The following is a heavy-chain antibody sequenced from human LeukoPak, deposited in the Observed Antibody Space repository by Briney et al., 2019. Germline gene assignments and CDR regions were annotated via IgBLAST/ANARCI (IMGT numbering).Heavy chain of an antibody. Sequence: GSLRPSCATPGFNLRNYWVHLVRQTPGKGLGWVSRINSEGSSTSYADSVKGRFTISRDNAKNTLYLQMNSLRAEDTAVYYCARVEQQWLVHSDYWGQGTLVTVSS. V-gene: IGHV3-74*01. CDR1: GFNLRNYW. CDR3: ARVEQQWLVHSDY. CDR2: INSEGSST. J-gene: IGHJ4*02. D-gene: IGHD6-19*01.